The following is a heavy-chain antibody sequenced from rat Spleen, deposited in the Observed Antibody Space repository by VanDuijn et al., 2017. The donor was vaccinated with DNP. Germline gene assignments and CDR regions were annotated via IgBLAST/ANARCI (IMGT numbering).Heavy chain of an antibody. CDR3: MSVAMDA. CDR2: VSSGGNT. CDR1: GFPLTRDG. J-gene: IGHJ4*01. Sequence: QVQLKESGPGLAQSSQPLSLTCTASGFPLTRDGVTWVRQPTGKGQEWIAAVSSGGNTYYNSGLKSRLSISRDTSKSQVFLKMNSLQTEDTAIYFCMSVAMDAWGQGTSVTVSS. V-gene: IGHV2S12*01.